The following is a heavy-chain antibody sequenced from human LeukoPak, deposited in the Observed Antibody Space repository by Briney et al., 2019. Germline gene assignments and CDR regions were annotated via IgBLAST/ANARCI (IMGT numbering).Heavy chain of an antibody. CDR3: ARDEAAAADFYFDY. D-gene: IGHD6-13*01. V-gene: IGHV1-2*02. CDR1: GYTFTGYY. CDR2: INPNSGGT. J-gene: IGHJ4*02. Sequence: ASLKVSCKASGYTFTGYYMHWVRQAPGQGLEWMGWINPNSGGTNYAQKFQGRVTMTRDTSISTAYMELSRLRSDDTAVYYCARDEAAAADFYFDYWGQGTLVTVSS.